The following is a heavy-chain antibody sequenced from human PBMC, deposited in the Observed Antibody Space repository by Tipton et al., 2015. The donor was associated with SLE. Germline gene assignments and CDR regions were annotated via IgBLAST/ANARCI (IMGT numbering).Heavy chain of an antibody. D-gene: IGHD1-7*01. CDR1: GGPIFGSNFY. Sequence: TLSLTCSVSGGPIFGSNFYWGWIRQPPGKGLEWIGSIYYSGRTYYNPSLKSRVTTSVDTSKNQFSLKLSSVTAADTAVYYCARGASWGLELDYWGQGTPVTVSS. J-gene: IGHJ4*02. CDR3: ARGASWGLELDY. V-gene: IGHV4-39*07. CDR2: IYYSGRT.